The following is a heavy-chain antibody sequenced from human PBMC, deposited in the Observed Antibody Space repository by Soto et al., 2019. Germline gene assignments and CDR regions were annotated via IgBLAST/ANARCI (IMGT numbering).Heavy chain of an antibody. CDR1: GYTFTSYG. CDR2: ISAYNGNT. V-gene: IGHV1-18*01. J-gene: IGHJ5*02. Sequence: QVQLVQSGAEVKKPGASVKVSCKASGYTFTSYGISWVRQATGQGLEWMGWISAYNGNTNYAQKLQGRVTMTTDTSTRTAYMELRSLRSDDTAVYSGARDGGIWFGAPPGWFDPWGQGTLVTVSS. D-gene: IGHD3-10*01. CDR3: ARDGGIWFGAPPGWFDP.